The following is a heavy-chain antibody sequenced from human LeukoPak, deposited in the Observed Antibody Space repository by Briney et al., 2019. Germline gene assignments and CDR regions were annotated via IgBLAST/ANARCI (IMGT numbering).Heavy chain of an antibody. CDR3: ARWLYGDYDGY. CDR1: GFTFSSYS. CDR2: ISSSSSTI. D-gene: IGHD3-16*02. Sequence: PGGSLRLSCAASGFTFSSYSMNWVRQAPGKGLEWVSYISSSSSTIYYADSVKGGFTISRDNAKNSLYLQMNSLRAEDTDLYYCARWLYGDYDGYWGQGTLVPVSS. V-gene: IGHV3-48*01. J-gene: IGHJ4*02.